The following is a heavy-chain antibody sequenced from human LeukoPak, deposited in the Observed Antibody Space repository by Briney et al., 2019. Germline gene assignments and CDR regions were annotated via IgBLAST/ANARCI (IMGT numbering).Heavy chain of an antibody. D-gene: IGHD5-24*01. Sequence: GGSLRLSCAASGFTFSSYAMSWVRQAPGKGLEWVSAISGSGGSTYYADSVKGRFTISRDNSKNTLYLHMNSLRAEDTAVYYCARLMATISDGIDYWGQGALVTVSS. CDR2: ISGSGGST. V-gene: IGHV3-23*01. J-gene: IGHJ4*02. CDR1: GFTFSSYA. CDR3: ARLMATISDGIDY.